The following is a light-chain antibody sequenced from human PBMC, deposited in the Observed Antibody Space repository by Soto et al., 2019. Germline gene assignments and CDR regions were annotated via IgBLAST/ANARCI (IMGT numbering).Light chain of an antibody. V-gene: IGKV1-39*01. CDR2: AAS. J-gene: IGKJ4*01. CDR3: QQSYDTPLT. CDR1: QNIRTY. Sequence: DIQMTQSPPSLSASVEDRVTITCRTSQNIRTYLNWYQQKPGKAPKLLIYAASTLQSGVPSRFSGSGSETDFTLTISSLQPEDFATYSCQQSYDTPLTFGGGAKVDIK.